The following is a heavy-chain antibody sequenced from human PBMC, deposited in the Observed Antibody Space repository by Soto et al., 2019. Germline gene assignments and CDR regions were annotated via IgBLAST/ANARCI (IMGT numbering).Heavy chain of an antibody. Sequence: GGSLRLSCAASGCTFRNPAIHRVRPAPGKGLEWVSRVSAGGDNTDYADAVKGRFTISRDNSKNTLFLQMTSLRAEDTALYYCAKVPLRPYYFDYWGPGTMVTVSS. D-gene: IGHD4-17*01. V-gene: IGHV3-23*01. J-gene: IGHJ4*01. CDR1: GCTFRNPA. CDR3: AKVPLRPYYFDY. CDR2: VSAGGDNT.